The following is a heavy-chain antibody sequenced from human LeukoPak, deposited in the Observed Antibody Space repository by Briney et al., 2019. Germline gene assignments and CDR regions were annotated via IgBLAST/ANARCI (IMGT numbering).Heavy chain of an antibody. CDR1: GFTFSSCW. Sequence: PGGSLRLSCAASGFTFSSCWMSWVRQAPGKGLEWVANIKQDGSEKYYVDSVKGRFTISRDNAKNSLYLQMNSLRAEDTAVYYCARWSSSWYYYFDYWGQGTLVTVSS. CDR2: IKQDGSEK. D-gene: IGHD6-13*01. V-gene: IGHV3-7*01. CDR3: ARWSSSWYYYFDY. J-gene: IGHJ4*02.